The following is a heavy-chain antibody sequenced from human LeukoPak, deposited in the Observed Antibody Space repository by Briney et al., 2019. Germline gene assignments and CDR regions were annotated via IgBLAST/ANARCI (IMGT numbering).Heavy chain of an antibody. CDR3: ARGHVSGSYAFDY. V-gene: IGHV4-39*07. J-gene: IGHJ4*02. Sequence: PSETLSLTCTVSGGSISSYYWSWIRQPPGKGLEWIGSIYYSGSTYYNPSLKSRVTISVDTSKNQFSLKLSSVTAADTAVYYCARGHVSGSYAFDYWGQGTLVTVSS. CDR2: IYYSGST. D-gene: IGHD1-26*01. CDR1: GGSISSYY.